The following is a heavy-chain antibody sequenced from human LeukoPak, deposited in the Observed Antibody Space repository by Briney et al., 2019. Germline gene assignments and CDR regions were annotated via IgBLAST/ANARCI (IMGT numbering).Heavy chain of an antibody. D-gene: IGHD3-3*01. CDR2: ISAYNGNA. CDR3: ARDLFPYYDFWSGEHAFDI. V-gene: IGHV1-18*01. J-gene: IGHJ3*02. CDR1: GYTFTSYG. Sequence: ASVKVSCKASGYTFTSYGISWVRQAPGQGLEWMGWISAYNGNANYAQKLQGRVTMTTDTSTSTAYMELRSLRSDDTAVYYCARDLFPYYDFWSGEHAFDIWGQGTMVTVSS.